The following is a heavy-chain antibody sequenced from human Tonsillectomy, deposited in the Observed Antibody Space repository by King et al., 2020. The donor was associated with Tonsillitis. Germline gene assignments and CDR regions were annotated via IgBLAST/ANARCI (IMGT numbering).Heavy chain of an antibody. Sequence: EQLVQSGGGLIQPGGSLRLSCAASGFTVSSNYMSWVRQAPGKGLEWVSVIYSGGSTYYADSVKGRFTIPRDNSKNTLYLQMNSLRAEDTAVYYCARDRRGYYFDYWGQGTLVTVSS. D-gene: IGHD5-12*01. V-gene: IGHV3-53*01. CDR2: IYSGGST. CDR1: GFTVSSNY. J-gene: IGHJ4*02. CDR3: ARDRRGYYFDY.